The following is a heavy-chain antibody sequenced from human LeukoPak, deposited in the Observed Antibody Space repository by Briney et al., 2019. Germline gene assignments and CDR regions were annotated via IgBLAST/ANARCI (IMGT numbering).Heavy chain of an antibody. V-gene: IGHV5-51*01. Sequence: GETLKISCKGSGYSFTNFWIGWVRQMPGKGLEWMGVISPGDSGIRYSPSFQGQVTISVDKSISTAYLQWSSLKASDSAMYYCAAGGASAPWGQGTLVTVSS. D-gene: IGHD3-16*01. CDR3: AAGGASAP. CDR2: ISPGDSGI. CDR1: GYSFTNFW. J-gene: IGHJ5*02.